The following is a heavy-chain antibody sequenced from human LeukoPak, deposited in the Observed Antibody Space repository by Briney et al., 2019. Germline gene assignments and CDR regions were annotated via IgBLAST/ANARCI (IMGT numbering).Heavy chain of an antibody. D-gene: IGHD3-9*01. V-gene: IGHV3-74*03. CDR1: GFTFSSYC. CDR2: INSDRSST. J-gene: IGHJ4*02. CDR3: ARWSTGYEFDY. Sequence: GGSVRLSCAASGFTFSSYCMHWVRQVPGKGLVGVSRINSDRSSTTYADCVKGRFTISRDNAENTLYLQMNSLRAEDTAVYYCARWSTGYEFDYWGQGTMVTVSS.